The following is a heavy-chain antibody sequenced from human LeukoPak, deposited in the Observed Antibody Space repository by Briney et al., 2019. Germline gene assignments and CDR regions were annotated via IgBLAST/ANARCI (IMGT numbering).Heavy chain of an antibody. CDR3: ARDRRGLGDDAFDI. Sequence: PSETLSLTCTVSGGSISRYYWSWIRRPAGKGLEWIGRIYTSGNTNYNPSLKSRVAMSVDTSKNHFSLRLSSVTAADTAVYYCARDRRGLGDDAFDIWGQGTMVTVSS. V-gene: IGHV4-4*07. J-gene: IGHJ3*02. CDR2: IYTSGNT. D-gene: IGHD1-26*01. CDR1: GGSISRYY.